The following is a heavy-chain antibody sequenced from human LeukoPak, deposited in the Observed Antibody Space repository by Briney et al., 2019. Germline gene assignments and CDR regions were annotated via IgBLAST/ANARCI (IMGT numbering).Heavy chain of an antibody. CDR1: GGSFSGYY. V-gene: IGHV4-34*01. D-gene: IGHD6-13*01. CDR3: ARVYSSSWYLVPLSRYYYMDV. CDR2: INHSGST. J-gene: IGHJ6*03. Sequence: SETLSLTCAVYGGSFSGYYWSWIRQPPGKGLEWIGEINHSGSTNYNPSLKSRVTISVDTSKNQSSLKLSSVTAADTAVYYCARVYSSSWYLVPLSRYYYMDVWGKGTTVTVSS.